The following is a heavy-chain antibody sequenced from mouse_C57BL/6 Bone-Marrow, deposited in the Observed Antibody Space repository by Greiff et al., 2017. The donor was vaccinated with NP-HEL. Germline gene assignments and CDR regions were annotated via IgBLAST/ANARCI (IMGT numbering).Heavy chain of an antibody. CDR3: ARNGDDYDEDWYFEV. CDR1: GYTFTDHT. Sequence: QVQLQQSDAELVKPGASVKISCKVSGYTFTDHTIHWMKQRPEQGLEWIGYIYPRDGSTKYNEKFKGKATLTADKSSSTAYMQLNSLTSEDSAVYFCARNGDDYDEDWYFEVWGTGTTVTVSS. V-gene: IGHV1-78*01. CDR2: IYPRDGST. J-gene: IGHJ1*03. D-gene: IGHD2-4*01.